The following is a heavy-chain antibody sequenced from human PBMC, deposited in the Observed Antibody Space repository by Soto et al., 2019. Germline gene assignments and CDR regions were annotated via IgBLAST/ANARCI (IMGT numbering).Heavy chain of an antibody. CDR2: ISSSSSTI. J-gene: IGHJ3*02. CDR3: ARAFIPYYYDSSGYYHDRNDAFDI. CDR1: GFTFSSYS. V-gene: IGHV3-48*02. Sequence: EVQLVESGGGLVQPGGSLRLSCAASGFTFSSYSMNWVRQAPGKGLEWVSYISSSSSTIYYADSVKGRFTISRDNAKNSLYLQMNSLRDEDTAVYYCARAFIPYYYDSSGYYHDRNDAFDIWGQGTMVTVSS. D-gene: IGHD3-22*01.